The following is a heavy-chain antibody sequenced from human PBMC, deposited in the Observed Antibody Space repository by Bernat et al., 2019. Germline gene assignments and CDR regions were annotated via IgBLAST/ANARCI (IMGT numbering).Heavy chain of an antibody. D-gene: IGHD2-21*02. V-gene: IGHV3-15*07. CDR1: GFTFSNAW. J-gene: IGHJ5*02. CDR3: TTDVVVTSAATNNWFDP. Sequence: EVQLVESGGGLVKPGGSLRLSCAASGFTFSNAWMNWVRQAPGKGLEWVGRIKSKTDGGTTDYAAPVKGRFTISRDDSKNTLYLQMNSLKTEDTAVYYCTTDVVVTSAATNNWFDPWGQGTLVTVSS. CDR2: IKSKTDGGTT.